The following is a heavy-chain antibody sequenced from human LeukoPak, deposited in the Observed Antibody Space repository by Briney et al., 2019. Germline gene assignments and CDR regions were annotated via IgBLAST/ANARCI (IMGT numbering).Heavy chain of an antibody. D-gene: IGHD5-12*01. J-gene: IGHJ6*02. CDR1: AYTFTSYG. V-gene: IGHV1-18*01. CDR3: ARALSRRGYSGYDWLGYYYYGMDV. CDR2: ISAYNGNT. Sequence: ASVKVSCKASAYTFTSYGISWVRQAPGQGLEWMGRISAYNGNTNYAQKLQGRVTMTTDTSTSTAYMELRSLRSDDTAVYYCARALSRRGYSGYDWLGYYYYGMDVWGQGTTVTVSS.